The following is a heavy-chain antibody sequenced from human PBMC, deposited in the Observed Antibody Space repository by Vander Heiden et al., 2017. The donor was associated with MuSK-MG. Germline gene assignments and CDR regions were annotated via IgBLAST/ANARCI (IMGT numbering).Heavy chain of an antibody. CDR1: ARTFSSYA. J-gene: IGHJ4*02. CDR3: ERDHGGDGYPKENY. CDR2: IIPIFGTA. Sequence: QVQLVQSGAEVKKPGSSVQVSCQASARTFSSYAISWVRQAPGQGREWMGGIIPIFGTANYAQKVQGRVTITADKSTSTAYMELSSLRSEDTAVYYGERDHGGDGYPKENYWGQGTLVTVCS. V-gene: IGHV1-69*06. D-gene: IGHD3-16*01.